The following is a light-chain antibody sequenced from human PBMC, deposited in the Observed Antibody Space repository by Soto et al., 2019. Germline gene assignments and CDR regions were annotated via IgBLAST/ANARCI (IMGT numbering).Light chain of an antibody. Sequence: EIVLTQSPGTLSLSPGERATLSCRASQSVSSSYLAWYQQKPGQAPRLLIYGASSRATGIPDRFSGSGSGTDFTLTISRLEAEDFAVYYCQQYDSSPPTFGQGTKVEIK. CDR2: GAS. CDR1: QSVSSSY. V-gene: IGKV3-20*01. CDR3: QQYDSSPPT. J-gene: IGKJ1*01.